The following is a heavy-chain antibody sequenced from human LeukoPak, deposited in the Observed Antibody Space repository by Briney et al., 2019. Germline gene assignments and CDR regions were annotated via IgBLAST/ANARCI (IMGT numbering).Heavy chain of an antibody. CDR1: GFTFSSYG. D-gene: IGHD3-9*01. J-gene: IGHJ4*02. Sequence: GSLRLSCAASGFTFSSYGMSWIRQPPGKGLEWIGYIYYSGSTNYNPSLKSRVTKSVDTSKNQFSLKLSSVTAADTAVYYCAREKTYYDILTGYYIPYYFDYWGQGTLVTVSS. CDR3: AREKTYYDILTGYYIPYYFDY. V-gene: IGHV4-59*01. CDR2: IYYSGST.